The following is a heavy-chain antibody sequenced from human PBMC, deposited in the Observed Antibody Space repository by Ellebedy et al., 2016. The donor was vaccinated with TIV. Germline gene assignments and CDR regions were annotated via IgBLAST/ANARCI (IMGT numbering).Heavy chain of an antibody. CDR2: IWYDGSNT. J-gene: IGHJ4*02. V-gene: IGHV3-33*01. CDR1: GFTLNNYC. CDR3: AGNIAARPHFFDY. D-gene: IGHD6-6*01. Sequence: GGSLRLXXTASGFTLNNYCMHWVRQAPGKGLEWVALIWYDGSNTYYADSVKGRFTISRDNSRNTLYLQMDSLRADDTAIYYCAGNIAARPHFFDYWGQGTLVTVSS.